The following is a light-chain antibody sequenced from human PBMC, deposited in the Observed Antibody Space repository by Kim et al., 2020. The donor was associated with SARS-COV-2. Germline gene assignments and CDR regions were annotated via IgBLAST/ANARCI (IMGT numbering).Light chain of an antibody. CDR1: SSDVGGYNR. Sequence: QSALTQPASVSGSPGQSITISCSGTSSDVGGYNRVSWYQKYPGKVPRLLIYDVSNRPPGVSHRFSGSKSANTASLAISGLQPEDEAVYYCSSYTLDTRVVFGGGTQLTVL. CDR2: DVS. CDR3: SSYTLDTRVV. V-gene: IGLV2-14*03. J-gene: IGLJ2*01.